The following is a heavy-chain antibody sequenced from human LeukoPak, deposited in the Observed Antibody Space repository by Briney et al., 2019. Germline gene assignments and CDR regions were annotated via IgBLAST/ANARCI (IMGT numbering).Heavy chain of an antibody. D-gene: IGHD2-15*01. Sequence: GSLRLSCAASGFTFSSYAMSWVRQAPGKVLEWVSAISGSGGSTYYADSVKGRFTISRDNSKNTLYLQMNSLRAEDTAVYYCAKDRIVVVVADAFDIWGQGTMVTVSS. CDR3: AKDRIVVVVADAFDI. CDR1: GFTFSSYA. V-gene: IGHV3-23*01. J-gene: IGHJ3*02. CDR2: ISGSGGST.